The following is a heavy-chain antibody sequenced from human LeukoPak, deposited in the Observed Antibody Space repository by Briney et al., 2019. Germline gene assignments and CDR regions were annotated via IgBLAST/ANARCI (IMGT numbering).Heavy chain of an antibody. J-gene: IGHJ4*02. D-gene: IGHD1-26*01. CDR1: GFTFGDYA. V-gene: IGHV3-49*04. CDR3: TRAGGWEEFDY. Sequence: PGRSLRLSCTASGFTFGDYAMSWVRQAPGKGLEWVGFIRSKAYGGTTEYAASVKGRFTISRDDSKSIAYLQMNSLKTEDTAVYYCTRAGGWEEFDYWGQGTLVTVSS. CDR2: IRSKAYGGTT.